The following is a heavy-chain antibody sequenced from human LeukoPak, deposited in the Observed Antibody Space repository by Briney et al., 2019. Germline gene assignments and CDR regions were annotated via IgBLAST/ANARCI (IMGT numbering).Heavy chain of an antibody. CDR3: ARDWSLGGTVVP. J-gene: IGHJ5*02. Sequence: SETLSLTCAVYGGSFSGYYWSWIRQPPGKGLEWIGEINHSGSTNYNPSLKSRVTISVDTSKNQFSLKLSSVTAADTAVYYCARDWSLGGTVVPWGQGTLVTVSS. CDR1: GGSFSGYY. D-gene: IGHD3-10*01. CDR2: INHSGST. V-gene: IGHV4-34*01.